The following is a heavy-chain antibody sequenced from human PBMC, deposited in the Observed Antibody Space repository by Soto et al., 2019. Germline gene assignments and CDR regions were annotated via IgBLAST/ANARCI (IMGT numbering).Heavy chain of an antibody. CDR3: ARMIAARPPDYYYYGMDV. J-gene: IGHJ6*02. CDR2: IFSNDEK. Sequence: SGPTLVNPTETLTLTCTVSGFSLSNARMGVSWIRQPPGKALEWLAHIFSNDEKSYSTSLKSRLTISKDTSKSQVVLTMTNMDPVDTATYYCARMIAARPPDYYYYGMDVWGQGTTVTVS. V-gene: IGHV2-26*01. D-gene: IGHD6-6*01. CDR1: GFSLSNARMG.